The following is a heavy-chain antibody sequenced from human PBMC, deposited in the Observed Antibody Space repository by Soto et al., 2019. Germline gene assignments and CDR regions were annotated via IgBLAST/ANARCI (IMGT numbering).Heavy chain of an antibody. D-gene: IGHD1-1*01. J-gene: IGHJ6*02. Sequence: GESLKISCKGSGYSFTSYWISWVRQMPGKGLEWMGRIDPSDSYTNYRPSFQGHVTISADKSISTAYLQWRSLKAADTAMYYCASPDPRQPERKRYYYYYGMDVWGQGTPVTVSS. V-gene: IGHV5-10-1*01. CDR1: GYSFTSYW. CDR2: IDPSDSYT. CDR3: ASPDPRQPERKRYYYYYGMDV.